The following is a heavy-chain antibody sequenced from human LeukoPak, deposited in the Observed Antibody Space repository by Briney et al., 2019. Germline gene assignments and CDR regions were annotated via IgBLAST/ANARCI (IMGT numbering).Heavy chain of an antibody. V-gene: IGHV1-69*05. J-gene: IGHJ5*02. CDR1: GGTFSSYA. CDR2: IIPIFGTA. D-gene: IGHD5-12*01. Sequence: SVKVSCKASGGTFSSYAISWVRQAPGQGLEWMGRIIPIFGTANYAQKFQGRVTITTDESTSTAYMELSSLRSEDTAVYYCARSLHSGYVYWFDPWRQGTLVTVSS. CDR3: ARSLHSGYVYWFDP.